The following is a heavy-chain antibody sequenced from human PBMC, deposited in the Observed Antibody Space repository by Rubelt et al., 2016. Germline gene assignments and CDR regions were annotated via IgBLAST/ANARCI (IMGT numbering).Heavy chain of an antibody. Sequence: QVQLVQSGAEVKKPGASVKVSCKASGYTFTGYYMHWVRQAPGQGLEWMGWINPNSGGTNYAQKFQGRVTMTRDTSISTADMELSRLRSDDTAVYYCARFAIGGHSSGYLFDYWGQGTLVTVSS. J-gene: IGHJ4*02. CDR2: INPNSGGT. V-gene: IGHV1-2*02. CDR3: ARFAIGGHSSGYLFDY. D-gene: IGHD3-22*01. CDR1: GYTFTGYY.